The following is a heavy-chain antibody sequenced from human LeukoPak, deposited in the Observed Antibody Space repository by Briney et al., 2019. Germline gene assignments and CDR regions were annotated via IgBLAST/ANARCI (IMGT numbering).Heavy chain of an antibody. Sequence: PGGSLRLSCAASGFTFDDYAMHWARQAPGKGLEWVSGISWNSGSIGYADSVKGRFTISRENAKNSLYLQMNSLRAGDTAVYYCARDRGGGHMDVWGKGTTVTISS. CDR2: ISWNSGSI. J-gene: IGHJ6*03. CDR1: GFTFDDYA. V-gene: IGHV3-9*01. CDR3: ARDRGGGHMDV. D-gene: IGHD2-15*01.